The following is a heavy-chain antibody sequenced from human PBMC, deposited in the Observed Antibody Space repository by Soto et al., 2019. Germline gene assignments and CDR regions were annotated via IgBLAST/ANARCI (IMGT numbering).Heavy chain of an antibody. CDR3: AKDLTQLVHHGGMDV. D-gene: IGHD6-13*01. J-gene: IGHJ6*02. Sequence: EVQLLESGGGLVQPGGSLRLSCAASGFTFSSYAMSWVRQAPGKGLEWVSAISGSGGSTYYADSVKGRFTISRDNSKNTLYLQMNSLRGEDTAVYYCAKDLTQLVHHGGMDVWGQGTTVTVSS. CDR2: ISGSGGST. CDR1: GFTFSSYA. V-gene: IGHV3-23*01.